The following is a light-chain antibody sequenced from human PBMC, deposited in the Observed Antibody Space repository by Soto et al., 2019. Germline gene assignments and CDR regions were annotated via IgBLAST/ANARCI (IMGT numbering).Light chain of an antibody. Sequence: AIRMTQSPSSFSASTGDRVTITCRASQGISSYLAWYQQKPGKAPKLLIYAASTLQSGVPSRFSGSGSGTDFTLTISCLQSEDFATYYCQQLNGYLALTFGGGTTVEIK. J-gene: IGKJ4*01. CDR3: QQLNGYLALT. CDR1: QGISSY. CDR2: AAS. V-gene: IGKV1-8*01.